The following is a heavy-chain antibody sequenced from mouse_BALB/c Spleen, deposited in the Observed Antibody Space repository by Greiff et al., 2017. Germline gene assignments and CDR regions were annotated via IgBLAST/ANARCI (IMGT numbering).Heavy chain of an antibody. CDR2: ISYSGST. V-gene: IGHV3-2*02. CDR1: GYSITSDYA. CDR3: ALLMITTDY. J-gene: IGHJ2*01. Sequence: EVQLQQSGPGLVKPSQSLSLTCTVTGYSITSDYAWNWIRQFPGNKLEWMGYISYSGSTSYNPSLKSRISITRDTSKNQFFLQLNSVTTEDTATYYCALLMITTDYWGQGTTLTVSS. D-gene: IGHD2-4*01.